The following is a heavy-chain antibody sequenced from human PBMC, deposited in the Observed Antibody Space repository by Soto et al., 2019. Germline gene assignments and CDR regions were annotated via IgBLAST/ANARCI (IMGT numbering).Heavy chain of an antibody. CDR1: GGSFSGYY. D-gene: IGHD3-3*01. CDR2: INHSGST. CDR3: AREGSSRITIFVVGEYYYYYYGMDV. V-gene: IGHV4-34*01. J-gene: IGHJ6*02. Sequence: QVQLQKWGAGLLKPSETLSLTCAFYGGSFSGYYCSWIRQPPGKGLEWMGEINHSGSTNYNPSLKSRVTISVDTDKNQFSLKLSYVTAADTAVYYCAREGSSRITIFVVGEYYYYYYGMDVWCHGTTVTVSS.